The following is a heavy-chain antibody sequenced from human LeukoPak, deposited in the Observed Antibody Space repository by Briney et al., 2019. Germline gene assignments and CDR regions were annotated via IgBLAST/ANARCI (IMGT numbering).Heavy chain of an antibody. CDR2: INPNSGGT. Sequence: ASVKVSCKASGYTFTGYYMHWVRQAPGQGLEWMGWINPNSGGTNYAQKFQGRVTMTRDTSISTAYVELSRLRSDDTAVYYCARDPPPSQGPDYWGQGTLVTVSS. CDR1: GYTFTGYY. J-gene: IGHJ4*02. V-gene: IGHV1-2*02. CDR3: ARDPPPSQGPDY.